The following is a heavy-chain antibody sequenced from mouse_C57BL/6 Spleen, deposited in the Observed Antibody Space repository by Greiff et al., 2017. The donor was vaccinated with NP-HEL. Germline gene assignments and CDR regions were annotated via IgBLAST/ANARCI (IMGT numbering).Heavy chain of an antibody. CDR3: ARYTYYGSLDY. D-gene: IGHD1-1*01. J-gene: IGHJ2*01. CDR1: GFTFTDYY. V-gene: IGHV7-3*01. Sequence: EVKLMESGGGLVQPGGSLSLSCAASGFTFTDYYMSWVRQPPGKALEWLGFIRNKANGYTTEYSASVKGRFTISRDNSQSILYLQMNALRAEDSATYYCARYTYYGSLDYWGQGTTLTVSS. CDR2: IRNKANGYTT.